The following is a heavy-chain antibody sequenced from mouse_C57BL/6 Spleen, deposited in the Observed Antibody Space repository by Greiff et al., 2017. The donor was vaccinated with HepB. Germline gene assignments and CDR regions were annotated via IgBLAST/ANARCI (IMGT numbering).Heavy chain of an antibody. CDR2: ISYDGSN. J-gene: IGHJ2*01. V-gene: IGHV3-6*01. D-gene: IGHD1-1*01. Sequence: EVKLQESGPGLVKPSQSLSLTCSVTGYSITSGYYWNWIRQFPGNKLEWMGYISYDGSNNYNPSLKNRISITRDTSKNQFFLKLNSVTTEDTATYYCARDSLYGSSFYYFDYWGQGTTLTVSS. CDR3: ARDSLYGSSFYYFDY. CDR1: GYSITSGYY.